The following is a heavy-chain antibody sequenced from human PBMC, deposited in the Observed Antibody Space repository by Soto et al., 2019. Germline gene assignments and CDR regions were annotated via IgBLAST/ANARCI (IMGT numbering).Heavy chain of an antibody. CDR1: GYTFASYA. CDR2: ITTYTGNT. J-gene: IGHJ1*01. CDR3: ARDDYGDSGHFQH. V-gene: IGHV1-18*01. Sequence: ASVKVSCKASGYTFASYAISWVRQAPGQGLEWMGWITTYTGNTNYAQKVQDRVTLTTDTSTSTAYMELRGLRSDDTAVYYCARDDYGDSGHFQHWGQGTLVTVSS. D-gene: IGHD4-17*01.